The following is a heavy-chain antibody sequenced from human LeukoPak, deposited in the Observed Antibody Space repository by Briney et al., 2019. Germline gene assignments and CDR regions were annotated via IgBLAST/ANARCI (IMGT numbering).Heavy chain of an antibody. Sequence: SETLSLTCTVSGGSFSSHYWSWIRQPAGKGLEWIGRIYTSGSTNYNPSLKSRVTMSVDTSKNQFSLKLSSVTAADTAVYYCARDSYYYGSGTPFDYWGQGTPVTVSS. CDR3: ARDSYYYGSGTPFDY. J-gene: IGHJ4*02. CDR1: GGSFSSHY. V-gene: IGHV4-4*07. CDR2: IYTSGST. D-gene: IGHD3-10*01.